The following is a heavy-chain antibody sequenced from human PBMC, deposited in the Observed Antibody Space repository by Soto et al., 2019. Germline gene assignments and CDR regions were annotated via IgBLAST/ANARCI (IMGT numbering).Heavy chain of an antibody. CDR3: AGGSYYDYYYYGMDV. CDR1: GGSISSSNW. J-gene: IGHJ6*02. V-gene: IGHV4-4*02. CDR2: IYHSGST. D-gene: IGHD1-26*01. Sequence: SETLSLTCAVSGGSISSSNWWSWVRQPPGKGLEWIGEIYHSGSTNYNPSLKSRVTISVDKSKNQFSLKLSSVTAADTAVYYCAGGSYYDYYYYGMDVWGQGTTVTVSS.